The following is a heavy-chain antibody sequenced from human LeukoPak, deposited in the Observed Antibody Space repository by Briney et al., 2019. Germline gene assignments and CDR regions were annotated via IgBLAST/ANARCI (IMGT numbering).Heavy chain of an antibody. V-gene: IGHV4-59*01. CDR1: GGSISSYY. J-gene: IGHJ4*02. CDR3: ARDPRGLEYFDY. Sequence: SETLSLTCTVSGGSISSYYWSWIRQPPGKGLEWIGYIYHSGSTNYNPSLKSRVTISVDTSKNQFSLKLSPVTAADTAVYYCARDPRGLEYFDYWGQGTLVTVSS. D-gene: IGHD1-1*01. CDR2: IYHSGST.